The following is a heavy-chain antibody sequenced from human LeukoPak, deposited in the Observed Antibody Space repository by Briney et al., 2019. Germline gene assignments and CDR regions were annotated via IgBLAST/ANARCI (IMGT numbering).Heavy chain of an antibody. CDR3: ARETVETGN. V-gene: IGHV1-8*01. Sequence: GAPVKVSFKASGYTFTSYDINWVRQATGQGLEWMGWVNPNSGNTGYAQKFQGRVTMTRSTSISTAYMELGSLRSEDTAVYYCARETVETGNWGQGTLVTVSS. CDR1: GYTFTSYD. CDR2: VNPNSGNT. D-gene: IGHD4-23*01. J-gene: IGHJ4*02.